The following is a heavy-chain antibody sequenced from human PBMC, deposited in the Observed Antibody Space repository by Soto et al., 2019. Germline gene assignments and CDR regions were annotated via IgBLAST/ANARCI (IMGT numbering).Heavy chain of an antibody. Sequence: GGSLRLSCAASGFTLSSYGMHWVRQAPGKGLEWVAVIWYDGSNKYYADSVKGRFTISRDNSKNTLYLQMNSLRAEDTAVYYCARNDYDFWSGYLNVWGKGTTVTVSS. CDR2: IWYDGSNK. CDR1: GFTLSSYG. J-gene: IGHJ6*04. V-gene: IGHV3-33*01. CDR3: ARNDYDFWSGYLNV. D-gene: IGHD3-3*01.